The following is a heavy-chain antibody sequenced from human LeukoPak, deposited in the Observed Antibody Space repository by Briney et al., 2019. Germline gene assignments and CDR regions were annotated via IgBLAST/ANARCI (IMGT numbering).Heavy chain of an antibody. J-gene: IGHJ4*02. CDR1: GGSFSGYY. Sequence: ASETLSLTCAVYGGSFSGYYWSWIRQPPGKGLEWIGEINHSESTNYNPSLKSRVTISVDTSKNQFSLKLSSVTAADTAVYYCARYSGSYYRGPFFHWGQGTLVTVSS. CDR3: ARYSGSYYRGPFFH. V-gene: IGHV4-34*01. CDR2: INHSEST. D-gene: IGHD1-26*01.